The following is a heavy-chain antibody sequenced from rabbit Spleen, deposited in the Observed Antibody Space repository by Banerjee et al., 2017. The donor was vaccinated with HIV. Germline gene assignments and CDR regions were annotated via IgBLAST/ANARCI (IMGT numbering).Heavy chain of an antibody. CDR3: ARDTGSSFSSYGMDL. CDR2: IYGDSSGST. D-gene: IGHD8-1*01. CDR1: RFSFSSSYY. V-gene: IGHV1S40*01. J-gene: IGHJ6*01. Sequence: QSLEESGGDLVKPGASLTLTCTASRFSFSSSYYMCWVRQAPGKGLECIACIYGDSSGSTWYASWAKGRFTISKTSSTTVTLQMTSLTVADTATYFCARDTGSSFSSYGMDLWGPGTLVTVS.